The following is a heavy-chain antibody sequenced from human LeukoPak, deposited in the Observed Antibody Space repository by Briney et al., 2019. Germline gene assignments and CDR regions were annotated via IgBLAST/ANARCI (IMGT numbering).Heavy chain of an antibody. D-gene: IGHD3-10*02. J-gene: IGHJ6*02. CDR3: ARDLHYYVAMDV. Sequence: GSLRLSXAASGFTFXXXXXXWVRXXPGXXXXXXSAISGSGXSTYYAXXXXXXXTISRDNSKNTLYLQMNSLRAEDTAVYYCARDLHYYVAMDVWGQGTTVTVSS. CDR2: ISGSGXST. V-gene: IGHV3-23*01. CDR1: GFTFXXXX.